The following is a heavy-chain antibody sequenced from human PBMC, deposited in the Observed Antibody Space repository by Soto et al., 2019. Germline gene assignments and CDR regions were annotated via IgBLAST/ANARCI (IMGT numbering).Heavy chain of an antibody. V-gene: IGHV5-51*01. D-gene: IGHD2-21*02. CDR3: ARCGGDCQAFDY. Sequence: GESLKISCXGSGYTFTTYWIGWVRQMPGKGLEWMGIIYPGDSDIRYSPSFQGQVTISADKSISTAYVQWSTLKASDTAMYYCARCGGDCQAFDYWGQGTLVTVS. CDR2: IYPGDSDI. J-gene: IGHJ4*02. CDR1: GYTFTTYW.